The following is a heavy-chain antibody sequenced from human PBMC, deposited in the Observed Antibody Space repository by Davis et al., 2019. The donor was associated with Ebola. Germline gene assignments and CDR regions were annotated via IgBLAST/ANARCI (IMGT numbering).Heavy chain of an antibody. V-gene: IGHV6-1*01. J-gene: IGHJ6*04. CDR2: TYYTSKWYN. Sequence: PSETLSLTCAISGDTASINSVRCNWFRQSPSGGLEWLGRTYYTSKWYNVYAPSLRGRITINPDTSKNQFSLQLNSVTPEDTAVYYCARGWWKSGMDVWGEGTTVTVSS. CDR1: GDTASINSVR. D-gene: IGHD6-19*01. CDR3: ARGWWKSGMDV.